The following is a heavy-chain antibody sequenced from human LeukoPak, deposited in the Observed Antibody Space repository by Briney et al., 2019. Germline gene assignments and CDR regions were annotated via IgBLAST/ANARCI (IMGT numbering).Heavy chain of an antibody. D-gene: IGHD1-26*01. CDR1: GGSISNYY. V-gene: IGHV4-59*01. Sequence: SETLSLTCTVSGGSISNYYWSWIRQPPGKGLEWIGYMYYSGNTNYNPSLKSRVSISVDTSKNQFSLKLSSVTAADTAVYYCARATMVAGYYYFDYWGQGTLVTVSS. CDR3: ARATMVAGYYYFDY. CDR2: MYYSGNT. J-gene: IGHJ4*02.